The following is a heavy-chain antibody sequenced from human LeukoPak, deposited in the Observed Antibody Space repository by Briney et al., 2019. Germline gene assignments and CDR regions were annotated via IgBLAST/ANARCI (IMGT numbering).Heavy chain of an antibody. Sequence: GGSLRLSCADSGFTFSSYAMSWVRQAPGKGLEWVSSISGSSTRTYYADSVKGRFTVSRDNPKNTLYLQMNSLRAEDTAVYYCAKQRDYYDSSGYYRGYYFDYWGQGTLVTVSS. CDR1: GFTFSSYA. CDR3: AKQRDYYDSSGYYRGYYFDY. V-gene: IGHV3-23*01. CDR2: ISGSSTRT. J-gene: IGHJ4*02. D-gene: IGHD3-22*01.